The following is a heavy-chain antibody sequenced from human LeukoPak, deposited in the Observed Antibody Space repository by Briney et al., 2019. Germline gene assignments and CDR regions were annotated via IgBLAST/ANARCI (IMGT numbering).Heavy chain of an antibody. CDR1: GFTFSNAW. V-gene: IGHV3-30*02. D-gene: IGHD5-18*01. CDR3: AKDSHPYYSWGYGSEY. CDR2: IRYDESNK. Sequence: PGGSLRLSCAASGFTFSNAWMSWVRQAPGKGLEWVAFIRYDESNKYYADSVKARFTISRDNSKNTLYLQMNSLTAEDTAMYYCAKDSHPYYSWGYGSEYWGQGTLVTVFS. J-gene: IGHJ4*02.